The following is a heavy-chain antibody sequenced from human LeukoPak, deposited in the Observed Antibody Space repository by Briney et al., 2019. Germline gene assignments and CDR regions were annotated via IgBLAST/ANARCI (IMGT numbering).Heavy chain of an antibody. CDR1: GYTFTSYA. CDR2: INTNTGNP. CDR3: ARRVMYYDFWSGPSYNWFDP. Sequence: ASVKVSCKASGYTFTSYAMNWVRQAPGQGLEWMGWINTNTGNPTYAQGFTGRFVFSLDTSVSTAYLQISSLKAEDTAAYYCARRVMYYDFWSGPSYNWFDPWGQGTLVTVSS. J-gene: IGHJ5*02. D-gene: IGHD3-3*01. V-gene: IGHV7-4-1*02.